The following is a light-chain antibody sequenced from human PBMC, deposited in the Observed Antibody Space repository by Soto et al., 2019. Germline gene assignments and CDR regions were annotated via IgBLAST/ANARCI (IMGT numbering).Light chain of an antibody. J-gene: IGKJ1*01. CDR3: QQYGTSPRT. CDR1: QTISNNY. Sequence: EIVLTQSPGTLSLSPGEGATLSCRASQTISNNYLAWYQHKPGQAPRLLIYAASTRATGIPDRFSGSGSGADFTLTVNRLAPEDFAVYYCQQYGTSPRTFGQGTKVEI. V-gene: IGKV3-20*01. CDR2: AAS.